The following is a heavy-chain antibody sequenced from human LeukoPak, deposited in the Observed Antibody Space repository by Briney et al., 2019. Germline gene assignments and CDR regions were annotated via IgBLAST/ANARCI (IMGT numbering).Heavy chain of an antibody. J-gene: IGHJ4*02. V-gene: IGHV3-9*03. CDR3: AKALLRGYCSGGSCHPFDY. CDR2: ISWDSGSI. D-gene: IGHD2-15*01. CDR1: GFTFDAYA. Sequence: GRSLRLSCAASGFTFDAYAMQWVRQAPGKGLEWVSGISWDSGSIGYADSVKGRFTISRDNAKNSLYLQMNSLRAEDMALYYCAKALLRGYCSGGSCHPFDYWGQGTLVTVSS.